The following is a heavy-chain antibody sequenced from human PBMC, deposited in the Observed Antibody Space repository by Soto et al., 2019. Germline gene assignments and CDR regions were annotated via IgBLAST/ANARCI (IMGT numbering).Heavy chain of an antibody. CDR2: SYYSGTT. CDR3: TRRYNRNDNYFDP. J-gene: IGHJ5*02. V-gene: IGHV4-39*01. CDR1: GASISVHSYY. Sequence: SETLSLTCTVSGASISVHSYYWTWIRQPPGKGLEWIGSSYYSGTTYFNPSLKSRATISVDTSKNQFSLGLTSVTAADTAIYYCTRRYNRNDNYFDPWGPGALVTVSS. D-gene: IGHD3-9*01.